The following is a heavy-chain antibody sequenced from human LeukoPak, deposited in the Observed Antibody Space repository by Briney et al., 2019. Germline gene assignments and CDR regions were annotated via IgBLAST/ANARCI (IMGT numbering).Heavy chain of an antibody. CDR3: ARGHTHDAFDI. Sequence: ASVKVSCKASGGTFSSYAISWVRQAPGQGLEWMGGIIPIFGTANYAQKFQGRVTITTDESTSTAYMELSGLRSEDTAVYYCARGHTHDAFDIWGQGTMVTVSS. J-gene: IGHJ3*02. CDR1: GGTFSSYA. CDR2: IIPIFGTA. D-gene: IGHD2-2*02. V-gene: IGHV1-69*05.